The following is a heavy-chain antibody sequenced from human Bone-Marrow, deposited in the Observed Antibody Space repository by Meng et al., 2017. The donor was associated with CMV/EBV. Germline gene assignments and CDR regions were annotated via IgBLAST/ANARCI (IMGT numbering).Heavy chain of an antibody. CDR2: TSYDGRNK. J-gene: IGHJ3*02. Sequence: GESLKISCAASGFTFNNYAMHWVRQAPGKGLEWVAVTSYDGRNKYDADSVKGRFTISRDNSKNTLYLQMNSLRAEDTAVYYCAKELGAGDYYDSSGYRRNDAFDIWGQGTMVTVSS. CDR1: GFTFNNYA. CDR3: AKELGAGDYYDSSGYRRNDAFDI. D-gene: IGHD3-22*01. V-gene: IGHV3-30*04.